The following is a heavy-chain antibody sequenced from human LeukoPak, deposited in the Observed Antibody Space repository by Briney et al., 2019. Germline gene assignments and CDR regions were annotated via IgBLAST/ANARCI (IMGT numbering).Heavy chain of an antibody. J-gene: IGHJ4*02. CDR3: ARRLIVGAAFDY. D-gene: IGHD1-26*01. CDR1: GGSLSSYY. V-gene: IGHV4-59*01. CDR2: IYSSGST. Sequence: PSETLSLTCTVSGGSLSSYYWSWIRQPPGNGLEWIGYIYSSGSTNYNPSLKSRLTISVDTSKNQFSLKLSSVTAADTAVYYCARRLIVGAAFDYWGQGALVTVSS.